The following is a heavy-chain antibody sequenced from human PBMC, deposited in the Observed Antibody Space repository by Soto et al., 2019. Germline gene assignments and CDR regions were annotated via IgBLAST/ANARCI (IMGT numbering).Heavy chain of an antibody. CDR2: ISSTTHYI. Sequence: PGGALRLSCAASGVTFIRYSMNWVRQAPGKGLEWVSSISSTTHYIYYADSMRGRFTISRDNAKNAVYLEMNSLRAEDTAVYYCARESEDLTSNFDYWGQGTLVTVSS. V-gene: IGHV3-21*06. CDR1: GVTFIRYS. CDR3: ARESEDLTSNFDY. J-gene: IGHJ4*02.